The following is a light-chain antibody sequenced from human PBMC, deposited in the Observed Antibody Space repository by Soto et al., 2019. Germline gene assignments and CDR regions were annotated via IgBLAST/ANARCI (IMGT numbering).Light chain of an antibody. CDR1: SSNIGAGYD. J-gene: IGLJ3*02. V-gene: IGLV1-40*01. CDR3: QSYDSSLSGWV. CDR2: GNS. Sequence: QSVLTQPPSVSGAPGQRVTISCTGSSSNIGAGYDVHWYQQLPGTAPKLLIYGNSNRPSGVPDRFSGSQSGTSASLAITGLQAEDEADYYRQSYDSSLSGWVFGGGTKLTVL.